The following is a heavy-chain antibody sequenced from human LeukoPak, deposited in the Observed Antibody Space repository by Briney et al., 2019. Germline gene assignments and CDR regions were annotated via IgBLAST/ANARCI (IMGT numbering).Heavy chain of an antibody. J-gene: IGHJ6*03. CDR1: GASISSGSDY. V-gene: IGHV4-61*02. Sequence: SQTLSLTCSVSGASISSGSDYWSWIRQPAGKALEWIGRVHTSGNPNYNPSLESRVSISIDRSRNQFSLELNSVTAADTAVYYCARDGGDLGPGTIRGARFYYYYMDVWGKGTTVIVSS. CDR3: ARDGGDLGPGTIRGARFYYYYMDV. CDR2: VHTSGNP. D-gene: IGHD3-16*01.